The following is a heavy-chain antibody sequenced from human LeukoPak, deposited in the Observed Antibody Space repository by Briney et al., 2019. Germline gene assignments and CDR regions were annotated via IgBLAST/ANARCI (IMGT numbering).Heavy chain of an antibody. CDR1: GFTFSSYS. Sequence: PGGSLRLSCAASGFTFSSYSMNWVRQAPGKGLEWVSSISSSSSYIYYADSVKGRFTISRDNSKNTLYLQMNSLRDEDTAVYYCARDPSDGTKAFDDWGQGTLVTVSS. V-gene: IGHV3-21*04. CDR2: ISSSSSYI. CDR3: ARDPSDGTKAFDD. J-gene: IGHJ4*02.